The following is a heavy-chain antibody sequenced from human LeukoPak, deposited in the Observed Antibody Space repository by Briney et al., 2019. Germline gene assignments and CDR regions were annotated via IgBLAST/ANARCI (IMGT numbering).Heavy chain of an antibody. CDR1: GGSFSGYY. Sequence: SETLSLTCAVYGGSFSGYYWSWIRQPPGKGLEWIGEINHSGSTNYNPSLKSRVTISVDTSKNQFSLKLSSVTAADTAVHYCARGRIAAASDYWGQGTLVTVSS. CDR2: INHSGST. D-gene: IGHD6-13*01. CDR3: ARGRIAAASDY. V-gene: IGHV4-34*01. J-gene: IGHJ4*02.